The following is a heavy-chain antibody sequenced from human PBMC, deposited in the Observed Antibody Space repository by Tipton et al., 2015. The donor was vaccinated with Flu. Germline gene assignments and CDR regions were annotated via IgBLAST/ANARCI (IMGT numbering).Heavy chain of an antibody. CDR2: IYTSGST. Sequence: TLSLTCTVSGASISSAAYYWSWIRQPAGKGLEWIGRIYTSGSTNYNPSLKSRVTISVDTSKNQFSLKLSSVTAADTAVYYCATYYYGSGTQSAFDYWGQGTLVTVSS. D-gene: IGHD3-10*01. J-gene: IGHJ4*02. CDR3: ATYYYGSGTQSAFDY. CDR1: GASISSAAYY. V-gene: IGHV4-61*02.